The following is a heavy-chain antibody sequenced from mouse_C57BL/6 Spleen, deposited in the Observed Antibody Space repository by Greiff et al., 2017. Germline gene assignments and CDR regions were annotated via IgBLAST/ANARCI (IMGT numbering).Heavy chain of an antibody. CDR1: GYAFSSSW. V-gene: IGHV1-82*01. J-gene: IGHJ4*01. CDR2: IYPGDGDT. Sequence: VQLQQSGPELVKPGASVKISCKASGYAFSSSWMNWVKQRPGKGLEWIGRIYPGDGDTNYNGKFKGKATLTADKSSSTAYMQLSSLTSEDSAVYFCAREGVMVRYDMDYWGQATSVTVSS. D-gene: IGHD2-2*01. CDR3: AREGVMVRYDMDY.